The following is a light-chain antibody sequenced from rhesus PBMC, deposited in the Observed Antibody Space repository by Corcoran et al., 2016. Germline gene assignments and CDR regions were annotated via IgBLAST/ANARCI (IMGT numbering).Light chain of an antibody. CDR3: QQYYSSPYS. CDR1: QSLLYSSNNKNS. Sequence: DIVMTQSPDSLAVSLGERVTINCKSSQSLLYSSNNKNSLAWYQQKPGQAPKLLIYWASTPGPGVPNRFRGSGSGTDFTFTISGLQAEEWAIYYCQQYYSSPYSFGQGTKVEIK. J-gene: IGKJ2*01. V-gene: IGKV4-1*01. CDR2: WAS.